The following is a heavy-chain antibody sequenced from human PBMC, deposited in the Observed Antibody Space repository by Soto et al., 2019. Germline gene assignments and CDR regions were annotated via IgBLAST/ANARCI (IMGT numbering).Heavy chain of an antibody. CDR2: IYPGDSDV. J-gene: IGHJ4*02. CDR3: ATTASYGGSSDY. V-gene: IGHV5-51*01. D-gene: IGHD2-15*01. Sequence: GESLKISCKGSGYRFSTYWIVWVRQMPGKGLEWMGIIYPGDSDVRYSPSFQGQVTISADKSISTAYLQWSSLKASDTAKYYCATTASYGGSSDYWGQGTPVTVSS. CDR1: GYRFSTYW.